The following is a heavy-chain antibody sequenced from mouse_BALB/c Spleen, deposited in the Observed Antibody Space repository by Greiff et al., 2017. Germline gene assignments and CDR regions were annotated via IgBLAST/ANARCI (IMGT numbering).Heavy chain of an antibody. D-gene: IGHD1-1*01. CDR3: ARIRRITTGVGRYYAMDY. CDR1: GFSLSTSGMG. CDR2: IWWDDDK. Sequence: QVQLKESGPGILQPSQTLRLTCSSSGFSLSTSGMGVGWLRQPSGKGLEWLAHIWWDDDKRYNPALKSRLTITNDTSSNQVFLKIASVDTADTTTYYCARIRRITTGVGRYYAMDYWGQGTSVTVAS. J-gene: IGHJ4*01. V-gene: IGHV8-8*01.